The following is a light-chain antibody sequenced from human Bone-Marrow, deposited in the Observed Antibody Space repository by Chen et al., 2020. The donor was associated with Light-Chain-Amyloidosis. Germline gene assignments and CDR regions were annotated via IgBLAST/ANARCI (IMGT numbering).Light chain of an antibody. CDR3: QSYQGSSQGV. CDR1: SGSIATNY. Sequence: NFMLTQPHSVSESSRKTVIIYRPRSSGSIATNYVQWSQQRPGSSPTTVIYEDDQRPSGVPDRFSGSIDRSSNSASLTSSGLKTEDEADYYCQSYQGSSQGVFGGGTKLTVL. V-gene: IGLV6-57*01. J-gene: IGLJ3*02. CDR2: EDD.